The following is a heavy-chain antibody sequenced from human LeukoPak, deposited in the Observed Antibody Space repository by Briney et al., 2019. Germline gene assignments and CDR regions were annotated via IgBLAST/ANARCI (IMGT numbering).Heavy chain of an antibody. D-gene: IGHD3-16*01. CDR3: ANVVLGEVRTFDY. J-gene: IGHJ4*02. Sequence: QPGGSLRLSCAASGFTFRSFVMSWVRQAPGKGLEWVSGISGSGGSTYYADSVKGRFTISRDNSKNTLYLQMNSLRAEDTAIYYCANVVLGEVRTFDYWGQGTLVTVSS. V-gene: IGHV3-23*01. CDR2: ISGSGGST. CDR1: GFTFRSFV.